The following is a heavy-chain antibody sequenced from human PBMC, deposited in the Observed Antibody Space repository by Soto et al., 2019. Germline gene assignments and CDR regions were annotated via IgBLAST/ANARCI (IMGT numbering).Heavy chain of an antibody. Sequence: QVQLQESGPGLVKPSETLSLTCTVSGGSISSYYWSWIRQPPGKGLEWIGYIYYSGSTNYNPSLKSRVTISVDTSKNQFSLKLSSVTAADTAVYYCARVITIFGVEGYLYYFDYWGQGTLVTVSS. D-gene: IGHD3-3*01. J-gene: IGHJ4*02. CDR1: GGSISSYY. CDR2: IYYSGST. CDR3: ARVITIFGVEGYLYYFDY. V-gene: IGHV4-59*01.